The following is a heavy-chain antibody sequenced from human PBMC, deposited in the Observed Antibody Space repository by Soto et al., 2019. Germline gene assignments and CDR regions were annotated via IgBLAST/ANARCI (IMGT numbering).Heavy chain of an antibody. D-gene: IGHD3-3*01. CDR3: ARGGVSTRTFDY. J-gene: IGHJ4*02. Sequence: GESLKISCKGSGYNFAGYWIAWVRQMPGKGLELMGIIYPSDSDTRYRPSFQGQVTISADKSISSAYLQWSSLRASDTAMYYCARGGVSTRTFDYWGQGTPLTLSS. V-gene: IGHV5-51*01. CDR2: IYPSDSDT. CDR1: GYNFAGYW.